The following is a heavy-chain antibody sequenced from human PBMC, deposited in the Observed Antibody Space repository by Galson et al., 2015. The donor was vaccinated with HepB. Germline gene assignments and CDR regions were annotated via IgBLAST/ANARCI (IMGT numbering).Heavy chain of an antibody. CDR3: TTDLGSGWYAR. Sequence: SLRLSCAASGFTFSDVWMSWVRQAPGKGLEWIGFIKVRVDGGTTDYAAPVKDRFTISRDDSKNMLYLQMDRLKTEDTAVYYCTTDLGSGWYARWGQGIPVTVSS. D-gene: IGHD6-19*01. J-gene: IGHJ4*02. CDR1: GFTFSDVW. CDR2: IKVRVDGGTT. V-gene: IGHV3-15*01.